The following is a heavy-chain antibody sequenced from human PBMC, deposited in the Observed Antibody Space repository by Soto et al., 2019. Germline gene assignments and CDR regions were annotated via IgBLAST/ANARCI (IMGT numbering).Heavy chain of an antibody. CDR3: ARLVYDTRLNYMYFDF. CDR2: IFHDGTA. Sequence: SAPLSITCAVSGVSIISGNWWTLVRQTPQRGLEYIGEIFHDGTANYYPSFERRVAISVDTSKNQFSLKLTSVTAADTAIYFCARLVYDTRLNYMYFDFWGQGALVTVS. J-gene: IGHJ4*02. V-gene: IGHV4-4*02. CDR1: GVSIISGNW. D-gene: IGHD3-10*01.